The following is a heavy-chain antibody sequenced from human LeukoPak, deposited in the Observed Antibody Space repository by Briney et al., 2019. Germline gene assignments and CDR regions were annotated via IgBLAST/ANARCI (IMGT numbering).Heavy chain of an antibody. CDR1: GFTFSSYS. J-gene: IGHJ4*02. D-gene: IGHD5-12*01. Sequence: GGSLRLSCAASGFTFSSYSMNWVRQAPGKGLEWVSSISSSSSYIYYANSVKGRFTISRDNAKNSLYLQMNSLRAEDTAVYYCARVPLRGYSGYDSDYWGQGTLVTVSS. V-gene: IGHV3-21*04. CDR3: ARVPLRGYSGYDSDY. CDR2: ISSSSSYI.